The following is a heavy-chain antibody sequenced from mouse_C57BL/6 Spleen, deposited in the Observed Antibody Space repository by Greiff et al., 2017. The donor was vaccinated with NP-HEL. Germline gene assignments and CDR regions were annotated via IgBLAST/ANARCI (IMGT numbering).Heavy chain of an antibody. CDR1: GFNITDYY. Sequence: EVQLQQSGAELVKPGASVKLSCTASGFNITDYYMHWVKQRTEQGLEWIGRLDPEDGDTKYAPKFQGKATITADTSSNTAYLQLSRLTSEDTAVYYCARDPSTGEAMDYWGQGTSVTVSS. D-gene: IGHD1-1*01. CDR3: ARDPSTGEAMDY. J-gene: IGHJ4*01. V-gene: IGHV14-2*01. CDR2: LDPEDGDT.